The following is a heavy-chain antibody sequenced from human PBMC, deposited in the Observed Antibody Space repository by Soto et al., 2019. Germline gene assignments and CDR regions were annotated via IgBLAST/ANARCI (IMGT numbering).Heavy chain of an antibody. V-gene: IGHV4-4*02. CDR3: ARDGTAGDYEVFSPYFLYY. Sequence: QVQLQESGPGLVKPSGTLSLTCAVSGGSISSSNWWSWVRQPPGKGLEWIGEIYHSGSTNYNPFLKSRVTMSVDKSKNQFSLKLSSVTAADTAVYYCARDGTAGDYEVFSPYFLYYWGQGTLVTVAA. CDR2: IYHSGST. J-gene: IGHJ4*02. D-gene: IGHD4-17*01. CDR1: GGSISSSNW.